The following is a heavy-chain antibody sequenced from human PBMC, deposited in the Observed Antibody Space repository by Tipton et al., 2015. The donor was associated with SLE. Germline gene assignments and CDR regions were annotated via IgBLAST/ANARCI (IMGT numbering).Heavy chain of an antibody. V-gene: IGHV1-8*01. CDR2: MNPNSGNT. Sequence: QSGPEVKKPGASVKVSCKASGYTFTSYEINWVRQATGQGLEWMGWMNPNSGNTYYAQKFQGRVTMTRNTSISTAYMELSSLRSEDTAVYYCARTSSLEWLFDYWGQGNLVTVSS. J-gene: IGHJ4*02. CDR1: GYTFTSYE. D-gene: IGHD3-3*01. CDR3: ARTSSLEWLFDY.